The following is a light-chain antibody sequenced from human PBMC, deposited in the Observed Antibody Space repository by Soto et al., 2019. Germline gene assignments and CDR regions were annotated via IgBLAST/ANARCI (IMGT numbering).Light chain of an antibody. Sequence: DIQMTQSPSSLSASVGDRVTITCRASESISRHLNWYQQKPGQAPKLLIYAASSLHNGVPSRFSGSGSGTDFTLTISTLQPEDFATYYCQQSYSTLSLTFGQGTRLDIK. J-gene: IGKJ5*01. CDR3: QQSYSTLSLT. CDR1: ESISRH. CDR2: AAS. V-gene: IGKV1-39*01.